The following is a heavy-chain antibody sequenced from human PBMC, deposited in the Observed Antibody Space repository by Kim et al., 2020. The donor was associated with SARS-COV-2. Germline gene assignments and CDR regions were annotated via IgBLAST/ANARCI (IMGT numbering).Heavy chain of an antibody. CDR2: IGSRGDNT. V-gene: IGHV3-23*01. CDR3: VRDRPEGPIDY. J-gene: IGHJ4*02. CDR1: GFTFNRFS. Sequence: GGSLRLSCAASGFTFNRFSMSWVRQAPGKGLEWVSSIGSRGDNTYYADSVKGRFTISRDNSYNTLYLQMNSLRADDTAVYYCVRDRPEGPIDYWCQGTLV.